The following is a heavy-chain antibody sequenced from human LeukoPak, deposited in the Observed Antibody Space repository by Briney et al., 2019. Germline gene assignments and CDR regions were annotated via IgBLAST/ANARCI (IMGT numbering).Heavy chain of an antibody. Sequence: ADSVKGRFTISRDNSKKTLYLQLNSLRAEDTAVYYCAKSYYYMDVWGKGTTVTVSS. CDR3: AKSYYYMDV. V-gene: IGHV3-23*05. J-gene: IGHJ6*03.